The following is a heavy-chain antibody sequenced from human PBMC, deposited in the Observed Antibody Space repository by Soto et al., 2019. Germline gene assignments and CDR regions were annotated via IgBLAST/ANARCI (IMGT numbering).Heavy chain of an antibody. Sequence: GGSLRLSCVASGFTFSTYTMYWVRQAPGKGLEWVAGLSNNGINTDYADSVKGRFTISRDNSKNTLYLQMNSLRAEDTAVYYCARGRPTPYYYGMDVWGQGTTDTVSS. V-gene: IGHV3-30-3*01. J-gene: IGHJ6*02. CDR3: ARGRPTPYYYGMDV. CDR2: LSNNGINT. CDR1: GFTFSTYT.